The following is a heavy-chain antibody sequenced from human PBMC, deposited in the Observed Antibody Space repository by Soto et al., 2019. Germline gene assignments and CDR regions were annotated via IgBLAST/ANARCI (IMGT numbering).Heavy chain of an antibody. Sequence: PGGSLRLSCAASGFTFSSYAMSWVRQAPGKGLEWVSAISGSGGSTSYADSVKGRFTISRDNSKNTLYLQMNSLRAEDTAVYYCARDEYDGIAAAGDYWGQGTLVTVSS. J-gene: IGHJ4*02. CDR1: GFTFSSYA. CDR2: ISGSGGST. V-gene: IGHV3-23*01. D-gene: IGHD6-13*01. CDR3: ARDEYDGIAAAGDY.